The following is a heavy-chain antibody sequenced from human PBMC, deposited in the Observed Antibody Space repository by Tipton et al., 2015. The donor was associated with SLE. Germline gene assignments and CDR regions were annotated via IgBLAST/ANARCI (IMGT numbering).Heavy chain of an antibody. V-gene: IGHV3-21*03. CDR2: ISGSSNYI. CDR3: ATVDSDSWWKY. CDR1: GFTLSGYR. Sequence: SLRLSCVASGFTLSGYRMSWVRQAPGKGLEWVSTISGSSNYIYYADSLKGRFTISRDNAKNSLLLHMNSLRADDTAVYYCATVDSDSWWKYWGQGTLVTVSS. D-gene: IGHD6-13*01. J-gene: IGHJ4*02.